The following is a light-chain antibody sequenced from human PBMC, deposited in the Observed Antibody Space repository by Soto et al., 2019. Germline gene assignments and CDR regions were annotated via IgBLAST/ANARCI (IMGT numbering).Light chain of an antibody. CDR1: SSDVGPYNY. V-gene: IGLV2-14*01. J-gene: IGLJ3*02. CDR3: NSYTSSSTLV. CDR2: EVN. Sequence: QSVLTQPASVSGSPGQSITISCTGTSSDVGPYNYVSWYQQHPGKAPKLMIYEVNNRPSGVSNRFSGSKSGNTASLTISGLQAEDEADYYCNSYTSSSTLVFGGGTKVTVL.